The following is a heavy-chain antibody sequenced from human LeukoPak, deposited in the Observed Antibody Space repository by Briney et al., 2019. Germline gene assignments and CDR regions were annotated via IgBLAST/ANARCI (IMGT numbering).Heavy chain of an antibody. CDR3: ARGSFGAGVGATMDDAFDM. CDR2: ISFDGSNK. Sequence: GRSLRLSCAASGFTFRTYTMHWVRQAPGKGLEWVAVISFDGSNKYYADSVKGRFTISRDTSKSTLYLQMNSLRAEDTAVYYCARGSFGAGVGATMDDAFDMWGHGTMVTVSS. D-gene: IGHD1-26*01. J-gene: IGHJ3*02. V-gene: IGHV3-30-3*01. CDR1: GFTFRTYT.